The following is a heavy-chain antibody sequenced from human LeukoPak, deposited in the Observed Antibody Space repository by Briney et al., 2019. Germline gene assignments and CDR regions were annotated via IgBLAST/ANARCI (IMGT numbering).Heavy chain of an antibody. CDR2: MNPNSGNT. CDR1: GYTFTGYY. J-gene: IGHJ4*02. D-gene: IGHD4-17*01. CDR3: ARAYADYVNTFDY. Sequence: ASVKVSCKASGYTFTGYYMHWVRQAPGQGLEWMGWMNPNSGNTGYAQKFQGRVTMTRDTSTTTVYMELSSLRSEDTAVYYCARAYADYVNTFDYWGQGTLVTVSS. V-gene: IGHV1-8*02.